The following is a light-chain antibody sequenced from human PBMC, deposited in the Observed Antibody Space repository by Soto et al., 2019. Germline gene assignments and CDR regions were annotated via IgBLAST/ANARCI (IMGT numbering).Light chain of an antibody. Sequence: DIQMTQSPATLSASVGDRVTIGCRASQSISAWLAWYQQKPGKTPKLLLYKASILESGVPSRFSGSGSATEFTLTISTLQTEDFASYYCQQYETFPLNFGGGTKV. CDR2: KAS. J-gene: IGKJ4*01. CDR3: QQYETFPLN. CDR1: QSISAW. V-gene: IGKV1-5*03.